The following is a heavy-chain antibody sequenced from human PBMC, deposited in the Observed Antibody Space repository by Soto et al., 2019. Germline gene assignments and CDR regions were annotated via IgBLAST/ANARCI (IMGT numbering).Heavy chain of an antibody. CDR1: GFTFSSYA. CDR3: ARGDDSKPYRRAGYYGMDV. V-gene: IGHV3-30-3*01. CDR2: ISYDGSNK. Sequence: QVQLVESGGGVVQPGRSLRLSCAASGFTFSSYAMHWVRQAPGKGLEWVAVISYDGSNKYYADSVKGRFTISRDNSKNTLYLQMNSLRAEDTAVYYCARGDDSKPYRRAGYYGMDVWGQGTTVTVSS. J-gene: IGHJ6*02. D-gene: IGHD3-22*01.